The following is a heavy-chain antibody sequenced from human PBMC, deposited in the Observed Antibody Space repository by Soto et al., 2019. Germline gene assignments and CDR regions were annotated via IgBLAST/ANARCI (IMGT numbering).Heavy chain of an antibody. CDR3: ARNWFSGAGRFHFDY. CDR2: VDYSGNS. D-gene: IGHD6-19*01. CDR1: GGSINTYY. J-gene: IGHJ4*02. Sequence: PSETLSLTCTVSGGSINTYYWSWIRQPPGKGLEWIGYVDYSGNSDSSPSLKSRVTISIDTSKKQVSLKLNSVTAADTAVYYCARNWFSGAGRFHFDYWGQGIPVTVSS. V-gene: IGHV4-59*01.